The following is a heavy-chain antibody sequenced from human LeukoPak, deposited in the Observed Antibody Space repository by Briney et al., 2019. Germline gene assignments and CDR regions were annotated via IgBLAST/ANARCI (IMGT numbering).Heavy chain of an antibody. D-gene: IGHD6-13*01. Sequence: GESLQISCQGSGYIFTSYWIGWVRQLPGKGLEWMGIIYPGDSDTRYSPSFQGQVTISADKSISTAYLQWSSLKASDTAMYYCARVYSSSWYDWFDPWGQGTLVTVSS. CDR3: ARVYSSSWYDWFDP. CDR1: GYIFTSYW. J-gene: IGHJ5*02. CDR2: IYPGDSDT. V-gene: IGHV5-51*01.